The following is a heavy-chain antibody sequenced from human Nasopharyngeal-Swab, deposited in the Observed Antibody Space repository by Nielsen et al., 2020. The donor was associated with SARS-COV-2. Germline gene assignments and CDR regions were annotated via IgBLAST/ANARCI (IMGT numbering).Heavy chain of an antibody. J-gene: IGHJ6*02. CDR2: ISSSSTI. Sequence: GESLKISCAASGFTFSSYSMNWVRQAPGKGLEWVSYISSSSTIYYADSVKGRFTISRDNAKNSLYLQMNSLRAEDTAVYYCARDYYGSGSYLYYYYGMDVWGQGTTVTVSS. V-gene: IGHV3-48*04. CDR3: ARDYYGSGSYLYYYYGMDV. D-gene: IGHD3-10*01. CDR1: GFTFSSYS.